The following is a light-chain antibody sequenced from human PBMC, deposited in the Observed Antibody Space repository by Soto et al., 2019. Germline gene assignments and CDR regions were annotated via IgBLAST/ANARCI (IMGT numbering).Light chain of an antibody. J-gene: IGKJ5*01. CDR1: QSVSSSY. Sequence: EIVLTQSPGTLSLSPGERATLSCRASQSVSSSYLAWYQQKPGQAPRLLIYHASNRASGIPDRFSGSGSGTDFTLTISSLEPEDSAVYYCQQRHMWPITFGQGTRLEIK. V-gene: IGKV3D-20*02. CDR2: HAS. CDR3: QQRHMWPIT.